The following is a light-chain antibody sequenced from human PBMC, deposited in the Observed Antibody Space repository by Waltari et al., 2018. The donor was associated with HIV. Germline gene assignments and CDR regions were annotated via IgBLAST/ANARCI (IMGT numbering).Light chain of an antibody. CDR3: SAWDDKLTALV. CDR1: SFIIGNTF. CDR2: HNG. J-gene: IGLJ2*01. Sequence: QSLLPHPPSPSGPPRPPVTIPSSASSFIIGNTFTSWYQQDPGMAPKLLIYHNGQRPSGVPDRFSGSKSGTSASLAISGLQSEDEADYYCSAWDDKLTALVFGGGTKLTDL. V-gene: IGLV1-47*01.